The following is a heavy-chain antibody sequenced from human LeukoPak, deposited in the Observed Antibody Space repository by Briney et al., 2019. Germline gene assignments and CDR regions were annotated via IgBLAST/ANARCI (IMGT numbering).Heavy chain of an antibody. J-gene: IGHJ4*02. Sequence: SETPSLTCSVSGASISGGTYYWGWIRQPPGKGLEWIGSIYHTGSTYDNPSLKSRVTISVDTSKNQFSLKLSSVTAADTAVYYCARRGGSGRAFDYWGQGTLVTVSS. CDR2: IYHTGST. V-gene: IGHV4-39*01. CDR3: ARRGGSGRAFDY. D-gene: IGHD1-26*01. CDR1: GASISGGTYY.